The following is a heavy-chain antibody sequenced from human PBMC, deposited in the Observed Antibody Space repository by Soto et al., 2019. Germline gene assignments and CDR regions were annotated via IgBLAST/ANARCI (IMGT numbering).Heavy chain of an antibody. CDR1: GFTFDDYA. Sequence: GGSLRLSCAASGFTFDDYAMHWVRQAPGKGLEWVSGISWNSGSIGYADSVKGRFTISRDNAKNSLYLQMNSLRAEDTALYYCAKEGYCSGGSCYGYYYYYYMDVWGKGTTVTVSS. D-gene: IGHD2-15*01. CDR2: ISWNSGSI. V-gene: IGHV3-9*01. CDR3: AKEGYCSGGSCYGYYYYYYMDV. J-gene: IGHJ6*03.